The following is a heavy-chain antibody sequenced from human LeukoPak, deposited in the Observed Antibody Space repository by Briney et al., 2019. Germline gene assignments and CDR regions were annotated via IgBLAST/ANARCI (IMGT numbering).Heavy chain of an antibody. V-gene: IGHV3-7*01. CDR1: GFTFSSYW. J-gene: IGHJ4*02. D-gene: IGHD1-26*01. CDR2: IKRDGSEK. CDR3: ARSPGMNTGSYEDYFDY. Sequence: GGSLRLSCAASGFTFSSYWMSWVRQAPGKGLEWEANIKRDGSEKYYVDSVKGRFTISRDNANNSLYLQINSLRAEDTAVYYCARSPGMNTGSYEDYFDYWGQGTLVTVSS.